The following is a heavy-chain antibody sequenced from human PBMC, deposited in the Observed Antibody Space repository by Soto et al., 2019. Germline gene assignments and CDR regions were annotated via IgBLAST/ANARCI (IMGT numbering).Heavy chain of an antibody. CDR3: AKDPMVRDCSGGTCYFDY. V-gene: IGHV3-23*01. CDR2: ISTSGATT. CDR1: GCTFSSFA. J-gene: IGHJ4*02. D-gene: IGHD2-15*01. Sequence: GGSLRLSCAASGCTFSSFAMIWVRRAPGKGLEWVSAISTSGATTYYADSVKGRFTISRDNSKNTLYLRMNTLTADDTAVYYCAKDPMVRDCSGGTCYFDYWGQGT.